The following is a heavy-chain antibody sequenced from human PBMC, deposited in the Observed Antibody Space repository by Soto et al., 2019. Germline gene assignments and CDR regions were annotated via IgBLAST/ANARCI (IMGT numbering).Heavy chain of an antibody. CDR1: GFTFSSYA. V-gene: IGHV3-23*01. CDR2: ISGSGGST. D-gene: IGHD3-9*01. Sequence: GGSLRLSCAASGFTFSSYAMSWVRQAPGKGLEWVSAISGSGGSTYYAASVKGRFTISRDNSKNTLYLQMNSLRAEDTAVYYCAKAPGLTGFLYTFDYWGQGTLVPVSS. J-gene: IGHJ4*02. CDR3: AKAPGLTGFLYTFDY.